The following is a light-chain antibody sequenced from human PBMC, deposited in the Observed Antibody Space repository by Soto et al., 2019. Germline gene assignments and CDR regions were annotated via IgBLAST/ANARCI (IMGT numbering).Light chain of an antibody. CDR1: QGISSW. CDR3: QQYNSYPWT. V-gene: IGKV1-5*01. CDR2: DAS. Sequence: GDIVTITCRASQGISSWLAWYQQKPGKAPKLLIYDASSLESGVPSRFSGSGSGTEFTLTISSLQPDDFATYYCQQYNSYPWTFGQGTKVDIK. J-gene: IGKJ1*01.